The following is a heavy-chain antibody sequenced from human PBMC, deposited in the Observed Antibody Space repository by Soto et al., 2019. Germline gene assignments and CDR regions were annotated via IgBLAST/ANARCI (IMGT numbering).Heavy chain of an antibody. J-gene: IGHJ1*01. D-gene: IGHD3-22*01. V-gene: IGHV3-30*03. CDR2: ISYDGYSK. CDR1: GFTFSSYG. CDR3: ATGYYLRGRQPEYFQH. Sequence: PGGSLRLSCAASGFTFSSYGMHWVRQAPGKGLEWVALISYDGYSKYYADSVKGRFAVSRDNSKNTLYLQMSSLRSEDTAVYYCATGYYLRGRQPEYFQHWGQGTLVTVSS.